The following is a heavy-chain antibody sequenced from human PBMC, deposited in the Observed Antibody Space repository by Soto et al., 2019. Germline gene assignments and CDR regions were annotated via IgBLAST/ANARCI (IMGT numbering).Heavy chain of an antibody. Sequence: SETLSLTCTVSGGSISSYYWSWIRQPPGKGLEWIGYIYYSGSTNYNPSLKSRVTISVDTSKNQFSLKLSSVTAADTAVYYCARDRGRDGYNFDYWGQGTLVTVSS. CDR1: GGSISSYY. CDR3: ARDRGRDGYNFDY. D-gene: IGHD5-12*01. J-gene: IGHJ4*02. V-gene: IGHV4-59*01. CDR2: IYYSGST.